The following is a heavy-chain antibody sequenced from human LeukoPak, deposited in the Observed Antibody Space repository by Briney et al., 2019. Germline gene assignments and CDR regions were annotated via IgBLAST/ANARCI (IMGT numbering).Heavy chain of an antibody. J-gene: IGHJ4*02. Sequence: GGSLRLSCAASGFTFSSYSMNWVRQAPGKGLEWLSAINGRGITYYAGSVKGRFTISRDNSENTLYLQMNSLTVDDTAVYFCAKERQTGDYFTSDYWGQGTLVTVSS. CDR1: GFTFSSYS. D-gene: IGHD4-17*01. V-gene: IGHV3-23*01. CDR2: INGRGIT. CDR3: AKERQTGDYFTSDY.